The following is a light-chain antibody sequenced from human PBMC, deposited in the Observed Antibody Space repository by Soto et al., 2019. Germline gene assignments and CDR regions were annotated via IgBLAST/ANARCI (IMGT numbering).Light chain of an antibody. V-gene: IGLV6-57*01. CDR1: SGSIASNY. CDR2: EDN. CDR3: QSYDSSNQV. Sequence: NFMLTQPHSVSESPGKTVTISSTRSSGSIASNYVQWYQQRPGSSPTTVIYEDNQRPSGVPDRFSGSIDSSSNSASLTISELKTEDEADYYCQSYDSSNQVFGGGTKVTVL. J-gene: IGLJ2*01.